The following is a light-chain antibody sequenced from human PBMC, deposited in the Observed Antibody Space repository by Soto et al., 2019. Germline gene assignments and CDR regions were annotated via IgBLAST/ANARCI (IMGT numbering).Light chain of an antibody. CDR3: SSYTTRTTIYV. V-gene: IGLV2-14*01. J-gene: IGLJ1*01. CDR1: ISDVGSYNY. Sequence: QSLMTGPSSLSGSPGQSITISCTGTISDVGSYNYVPWYQLHPGKAPKLMIYEVSNRPSGVSNRFSGSKSGDTASLTISGLQAEDEADYYCSSYTTRTTIYVFGTGTKVTVL. CDR2: EVS.